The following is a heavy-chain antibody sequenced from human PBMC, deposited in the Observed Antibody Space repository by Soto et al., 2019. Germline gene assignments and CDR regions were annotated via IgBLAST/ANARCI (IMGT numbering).Heavy chain of an antibody. CDR3: VRGPDYEVYFDY. V-gene: IGHV1-69*12. Sequence: QVRLVQSGAEVKKTESSVKVSCEASGTTFRNCAIGWVRQAPGQGLEWMGGIILPFGTPNYAQKFQGRVTISADESMTTVYMELRGLRSGDTAVYYCVRGPDYEVYFDYWGQGTLVTVSS. D-gene: IGHD3-22*01. J-gene: IGHJ4*02. CDR2: IILPFGTP. CDR1: GTTFRNCA.